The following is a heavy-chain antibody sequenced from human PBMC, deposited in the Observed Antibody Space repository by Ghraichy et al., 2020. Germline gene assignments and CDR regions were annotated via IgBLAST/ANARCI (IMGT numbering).Heavy chain of an antibody. D-gene: IGHD2-8*01. CDR2: IKSKADGEAI. J-gene: IGHJ6*04. CDR1: GFAFRDAW. Sequence: GGSLRLSCGASGFAFRDAWMSWVRQAPGKGLEWVGRIKSKADGEAIDYAAPVEGRFTISRDDSDNTLYLQMNSLRIEDTGVYYCCTSNLATWGNGTTVTVSS. CDR3: CTSNLAT. V-gene: IGHV3-15*01.